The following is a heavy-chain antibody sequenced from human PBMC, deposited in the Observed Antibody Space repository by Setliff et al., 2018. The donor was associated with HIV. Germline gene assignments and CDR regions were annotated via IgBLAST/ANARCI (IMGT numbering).Heavy chain of an antibody. D-gene: IGHD2-15*01. V-gene: IGHV4-39*07. Sequence: SETLSLTCTVSGGSISSGGNYWGWIRQPPGKGLEWIGSIDYSGSTYYNPSLKSRVTISVDTSKSQFSLKLSSVTAADTAVYYCARKPGFCSGGGCRGYFDYWGQGTLVTVSS. CDR1: GGSISSGGNY. CDR2: IDYSGST. J-gene: IGHJ4*02. CDR3: ARKPGFCSGGGCRGYFDY.